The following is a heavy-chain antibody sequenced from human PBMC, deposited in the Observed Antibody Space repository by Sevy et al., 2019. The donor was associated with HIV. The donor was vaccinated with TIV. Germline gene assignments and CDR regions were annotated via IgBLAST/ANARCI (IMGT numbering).Heavy chain of an antibody. Sequence: ASVKVSCKASGYTFTGYYMHWVLQAPGQGLQWMGWINPDSGGPNYAPKFQGRVTLTRDTSISTAYMELSRLKSDDTAVYYCVRDDRDGYFEYWGQRTLVTVSS. J-gene: IGHJ4*02. CDR2: INPDSGGP. CDR3: VRDDRDGYFEY. V-gene: IGHV1-2*02. CDR1: GYTFTGYY.